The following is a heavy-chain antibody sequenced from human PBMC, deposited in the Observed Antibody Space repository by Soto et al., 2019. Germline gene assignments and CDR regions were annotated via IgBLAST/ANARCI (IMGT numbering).Heavy chain of an antibody. CDR2: IFPGGSDT. D-gene: IGHD6-13*01. V-gene: IGHV5-51*01. Sequence: GESLKISCKGSGYNFANYWIGWVRQMPGKGLEWMGMIFPGGSDTKNSPSLQGQITMSVDKSDSSAYLQWRSLKASDTAMYYCAAGYTTGLDAFDIWGQGTMVTVSS. CDR3: AAGYTTGLDAFDI. J-gene: IGHJ3*02. CDR1: GYNFANYW.